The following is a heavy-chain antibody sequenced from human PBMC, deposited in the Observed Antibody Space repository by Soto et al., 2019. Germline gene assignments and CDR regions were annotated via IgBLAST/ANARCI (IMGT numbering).Heavy chain of an antibody. CDR1: GFSFSPAW. CDR2: MKSYRGGGTT. V-gene: IGHV3-15*07. D-gene: IGHD6-19*01. CDR3: IWLQDFCYGKAV. Sequence: EVQLVESGGGLVTPGGSLRLSCTGTGFSFSPAWMNWVRQAPGKGLEWVARMKSYRGGGTTDDAATVQGRFTISRDDTKNSLYLKMNSMKFVGTALYFCIWLQDFCYGKAVWGQGNRVTVSS. J-gene: IGHJ6*02.